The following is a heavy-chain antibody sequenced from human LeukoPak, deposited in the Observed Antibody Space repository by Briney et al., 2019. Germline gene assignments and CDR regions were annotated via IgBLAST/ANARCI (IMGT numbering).Heavy chain of an antibody. J-gene: IGHJ4*02. CDR3: ARGPGVSGSSWYFDY. V-gene: IGHV4-34*01. CDR1: GGSISSYY. Sequence: PSETLSLTCTVSGGSISSYYWSWIRQPPGKGLEWIGEINHSGSTNYNPSLKSRVTISVDTSKNQFSLKLSSVTAADTAVYYCARGPGVSGSSWYFDYWGQGTLVTVSS. CDR2: INHSGST. D-gene: IGHD6-13*01.